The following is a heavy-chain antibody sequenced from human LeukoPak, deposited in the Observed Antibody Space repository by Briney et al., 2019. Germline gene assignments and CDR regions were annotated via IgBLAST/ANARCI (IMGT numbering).Heavy chain of an antibody. CDR3: ARGDDSSGYYDLYYFDY. Sequence: SETLSLTCAVYGGSFSGYCWSWIRQPPGKGLEWIGEINHSGSTNYNPSLKSRVTISVDTSKNQFSLKLSSVTAADTAVYYCARGDDSSGYYDLYYFDYWGQGTLVTVSS. CDR1: GGSFSGYC. D-gene: IGHD3-22*01. J-gene: IGHJ4*02. V-gene: IGHV4-34*01. CDR2: INHSGST.